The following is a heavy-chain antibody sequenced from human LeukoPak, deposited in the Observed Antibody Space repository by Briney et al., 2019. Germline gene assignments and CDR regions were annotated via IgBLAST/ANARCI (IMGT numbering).Heavy chain of an antibody. CDR1: GFTFSSYA. J-gene: IGHJ3*02. CDR2: ISYDGSNK. Sequence: SGGSLRLSCAASGFTFSSYAMHWVGQAPGKGLEWGAVISYDGSNKYYADSVKGRFTISRDNSKNTLYLQMNSLRAEDTAVYYCARERLNSSGWYIHPDAFDIWGQGTMVTVSS. D-gene: IGHD6-19*01. CDR3: ARERLNSSGWYIHPDAFDI. V-gene: IGHV3-30*04.